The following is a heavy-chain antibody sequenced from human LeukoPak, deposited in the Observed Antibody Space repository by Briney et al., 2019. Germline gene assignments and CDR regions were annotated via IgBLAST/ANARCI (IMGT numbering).Heavy chain of an antibody. CDR2: IYYSGST. D-gene: IGHD1-7*01. Sequence: SETLSLTCTVSGGSISSSSYYWGWIRQPPGKGLEWIGSIYYSGSTYYNPSLKSRVTISVDTSKNQFSLKLSSVTAADTAVYYCARHRNSGPYYFDYWGQGTLVTVSS. V-gene: IGHV4-39*01. J-gene: IGHJ4*02. CDR1: GGSISSSSYY. CDR3: ARHRNSGPYYFDY.